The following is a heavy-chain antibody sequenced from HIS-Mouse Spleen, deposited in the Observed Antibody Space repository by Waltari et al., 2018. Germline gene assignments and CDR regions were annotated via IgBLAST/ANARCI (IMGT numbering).Heavy chain of an antibody. CDR2: ISYDGSNK. D-gene: IGHD1-26*01. CDR3: AKVNSGSYYFDY. CDR1: GFTVRSHG. Sequence: QVQLVESGGGVVQPGRSLRLSCAASGFTVRSHGLHWVRQAPGKGLEWVAVISYDGSNKYYADSVKGRFTISRDNSKNTLYLQMNSLRAEDTAVYYCAKVNSGSYYFDYWGQGTLVTVSS. V-gene: IGHV3-30*18. J-gene: IGHJ4*02.